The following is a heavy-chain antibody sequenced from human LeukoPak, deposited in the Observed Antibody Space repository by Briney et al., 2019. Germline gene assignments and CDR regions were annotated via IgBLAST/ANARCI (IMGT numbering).Heavy chain of an antibody. CDR2: IHSSGNT. J-gene: IGHJ5*01. D-gene: IGHD5-18*01. Sequence: SETLSLTCTVSGDSTSRGYYWVWIRPPPGKGLEWIGYIHSSGNTYYNPSLQNRLIISRDTNEDPLSLTLTSVTAADTAVYFCASGYGSGWLDSWGQGTQVTVSS. CDR1: GDSTSRGYY. V-gene: IGHV4-31*03. CDR3: ASGYGSGWLDS.